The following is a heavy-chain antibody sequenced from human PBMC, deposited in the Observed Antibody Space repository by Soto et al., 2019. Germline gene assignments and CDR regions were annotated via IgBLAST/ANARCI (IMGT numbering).Heavy chain of an antibody. Sequence: QEQLVQAGAGGKKPGSSVEVSCKGSGGIFSSYAISWGRQAPGQGLEWMGGIIPIFGTANYAQKFQGRVTITADESTNTAYMDLSSLKSEDTAIYYCARGGSGYVWFNEFWGQGTLVTVSS. V-gene: IGHV1-69*01. CDR2: IIPIFGTA. CDR1: GGIFSSYA. CDR3: ARGGSGYVWFNEF. J-gene: IGHJ4*02. D-gene: IGHD3-22*01.